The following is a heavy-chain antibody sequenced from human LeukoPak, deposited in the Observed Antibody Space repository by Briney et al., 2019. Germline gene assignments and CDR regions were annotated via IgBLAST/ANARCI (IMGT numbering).Heavy chain of an antibody. CDR3: ARDLDRIVPTTADY. CDR2: ISTNNGNT. J-gene: IGHJ4*02. CDR1: GYTFTSYS. Sequence: ASVTVSCKASGYTFTSYSITWVRQAPGQRLEWMGWISTNNGNTDYAQKLRDRVTMTTDTSTNTAYMELRSLRSDDTAVYYCARDLDRIVPTTADYRGQGTLVTVSS. V-gene: IGHV1-18*01. D-gene: IGHD5-12*01.